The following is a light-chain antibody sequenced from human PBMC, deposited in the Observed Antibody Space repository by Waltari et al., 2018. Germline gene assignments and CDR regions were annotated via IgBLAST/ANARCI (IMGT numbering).Light chain of an antibody. Sequence: QSVLTQPPSVSGTPGQRVTISCSGSTSNIGRNYVYWYQQFPGTAPKLLVYRNNERPSGVPYRISGSKSGTSASLAISGLRSEDEADYYCATWDGSLTAWVFGGGTKVTVL. CDR3: ATWDGSLTAWV. J-gene: IGLJ3*02. CDR1: TSNIGRNY. V-gene: IGLV1-47*01. CDR2: RNN.